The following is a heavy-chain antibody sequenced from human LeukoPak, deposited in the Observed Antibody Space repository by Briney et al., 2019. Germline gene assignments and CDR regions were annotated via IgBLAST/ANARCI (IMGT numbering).Heavy chain of an antibody. J-gene: IGHJ6*03. CDR3: ARCWSSDYYYYMDV. Sequence: SETLSLTGTVSGGSISSYYWSWIRQPPGKGLEWIGYIYTSGSTNYNPSLKSRVTISVDTSKNQFSLKLSSVTAADTAVYYCARCWSSDYYYYMDVWGKGTTVTVSS. CDR2: IYTSGST. D-gene: IGHD6-6*01. CDR1: GGSISSYY. V-gene: IGHV4-4*09.